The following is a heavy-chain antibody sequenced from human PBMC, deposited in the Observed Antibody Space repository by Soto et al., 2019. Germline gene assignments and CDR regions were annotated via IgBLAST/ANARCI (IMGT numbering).Heavy chain of an antibody. D-gene: IGHD1-26*01. CDR3: AKGGATFVNYLGP. J-gene: IGHJ5*02. CDR1: GFTFSSYG. V-gene: IGHV3-23*01. CDR2: ISNSGHSA. Sequence: PGGSLRLSCVASGFTFSSYGMNWVRQAPGKGLEWISVISNSGHSAYYADSVKGRFTISRDPSKNTLYLQIKSLRAEDTAAYYCAKGGATFVNYLGPWGQGTLVTVAS.